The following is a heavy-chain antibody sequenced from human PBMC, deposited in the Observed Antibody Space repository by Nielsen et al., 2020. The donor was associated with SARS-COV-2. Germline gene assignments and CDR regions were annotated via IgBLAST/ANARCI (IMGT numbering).Heavy chain of an antibody. CDR3: ARYRGDGYNWFDL. J-gene: IGHJ5*02. CDR2: IYYNGNT. D-gene: IGHD3-10*01. V-gene: IGHV4-31*03. Sequence: SETLSLTCTVSGGSISSGSYYWTWIRQHPGKGLERIGYIYYNGNTYYNPSLKSRISVSVDTSKNQFSLKLSSVTAADTAVYYCARYRGDGYNWFDLWGQGTLVTVSS. CDR1: GGSISSGSYY.